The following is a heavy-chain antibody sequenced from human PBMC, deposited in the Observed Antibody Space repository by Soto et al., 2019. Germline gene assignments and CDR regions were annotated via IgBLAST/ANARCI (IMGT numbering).Heavy chain of an antibody. V-gene: IGHV4-59*01. CDR2: INYSGGT. CDR3: AREVIYRKNYYFDY. D-gene: IGHD1-7*01. Sequence: AETLSLTCAVSGGSIRSYDLSWIRQPPGKGLEWIGDINYSGGTNYNPSLKNRVTISVNTSKNQLPLKLSSVTGADTAVYYCAREVIYRKNYYFDYWGQGTLVTVSS. J-gene: IGHJ4*02. CDR1: GGSIRSYD.